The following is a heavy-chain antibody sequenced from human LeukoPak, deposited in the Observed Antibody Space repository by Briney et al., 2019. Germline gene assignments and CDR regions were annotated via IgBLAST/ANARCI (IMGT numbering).Heavy chain of an antibody. V-gene: IGHV3-48*03. CDR3: ASAGEAATQWDWFDP. CDR2: ISSSGSTI. Sequence: GGSLRLSCAASRFTFSSYEMNWVRQAPGKGLEWVSYISSSGSTIYYADSVKGRFTISRDNAKNSLYLQMNSLRAEDTAVYYCASAGEAATQWDWFDPWGQGTLVTVSS. J-gene: IGHJ5*02. D-gene: IGHD2-15*01. CDR1: RFTFSSYE.